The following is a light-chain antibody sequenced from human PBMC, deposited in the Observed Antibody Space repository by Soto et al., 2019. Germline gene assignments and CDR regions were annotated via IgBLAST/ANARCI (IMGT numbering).Light chain of an antibody. J-gene: IGKJ1*01. CDR2: GAS. CDR3: QQCNNFWT. Sequence: EIVMTQSPATLSVSPGESATLSCRASQSVSSNLAWYQQKPGQAPRLLIYGASTRATGIPARFSGSGAGTEFTLTISRLQSEDFAVYYCQQCNNFWTCGQGTKVEIK. V-gene: IGKV3-15*01. CDR1: QSVSSN.